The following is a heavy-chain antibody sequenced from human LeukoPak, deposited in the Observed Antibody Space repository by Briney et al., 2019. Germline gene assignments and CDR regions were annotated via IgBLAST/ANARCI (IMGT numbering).Heavy chain of an antibody. CDR2: ISAYNGNT. Sequence: GASVKVSCKASGYTFTSYGISWVRQAPGQGLEWMGWISAYNGNTNYAQKLQGRVTMTTDTSTSTAYMELRSLRSDDTAVYYCASGIVVVPAAGSSYYYGMDVWGQGTTVTVSS. CDR3: ASGIVVVPAAGSSYYYGMDV. D-gene: IGHD2-2*01. J-gene: IGHJ6*02. V-gene: IGHV1-18*01. CDR1: GYTFTSYG.